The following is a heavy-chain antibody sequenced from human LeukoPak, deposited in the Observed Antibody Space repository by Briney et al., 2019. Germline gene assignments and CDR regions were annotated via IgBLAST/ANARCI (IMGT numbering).Heavy chain of an antibody. CDR2: IVVGSGNT. D-gene: IGHD2-15*01. CDR1: GFTFTSSA. Sequence: SVKVSCKASGFTFTSSAVQWVRQARGQRGEGIGWIVVGSGNTNYAQKFQERVTITRDMSTSTAYMELSSLRSEDTAVYYCAADRGCSGGSCYVRFDPWGQGTLVTVSS. J-gene: IGHJ5*02. CDR3: AADRGCSGGSCYVRFDP. V-gene: IGHV1-58*01.